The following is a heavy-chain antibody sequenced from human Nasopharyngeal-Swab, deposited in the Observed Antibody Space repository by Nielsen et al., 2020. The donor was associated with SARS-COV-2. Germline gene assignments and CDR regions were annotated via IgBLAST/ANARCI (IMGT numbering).Heavy chain of an antibody. J-gene: IGHJ4*02. CDR3: VHSTGWHLDY. Sequence: SGPTLVKPSQTLTLTCTFSGFSLSTSKVGVSWVRQLPGKALEWLALLCWDDDNRYNPSLKNRITITRDTSKNQVVLTMTNMDPVDTATYYCVHSTGWHLDYWGQGTLVTVSS. V-gene: IGHV2-5*02. D-gene: IGHD6-19*01. CDR2: LCWDDDN. CDR1: GFSLSTSKVG.